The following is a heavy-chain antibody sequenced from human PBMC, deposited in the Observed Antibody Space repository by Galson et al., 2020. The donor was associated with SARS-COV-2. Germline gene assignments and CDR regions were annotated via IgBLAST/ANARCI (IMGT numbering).Heavy chain of an antibody. Sequence: GGSLRLSCAASGFTFSSYSMNWVRQAPGKGLEWVSSISSSSSYIYYADSVTGRLTISRDNAKNSLYLQMNSLRAEDTAVYYCARGLATVTTSYYYYYGMDVWGQGTTVTVSS. CDR2: ISSSSSYI. CDR1: GFTFSSYS. D-gene: IGHD4-4*01. V-gene: IGHV3-21*01. CDR3: ARGLATVTTSYYYYYGMDV. J-gene: IGHJ6*02.